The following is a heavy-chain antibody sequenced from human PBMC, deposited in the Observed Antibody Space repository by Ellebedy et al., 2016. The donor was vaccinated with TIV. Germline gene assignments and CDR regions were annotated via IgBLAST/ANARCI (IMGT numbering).Heavy chain of an antibody. CDR2: VYHSGTT. CDR3: ARDLRGSSGWGDYYYYYGMDV. V-gene: IGHV4-4*02. Sequence: SETLSLXXTVSGGSISSSNWWNWVRQPPGRGLEWIGDVYHSGTTNYNLSLKSRVTKSVDTSKNQFSLKLSSVTAADTAVYYCARDLRGSSGWGDYYYYYGMDVWGQGTTVTVSS. CDR1: GGSISSSNW. J-gene: IGHJ6*02. D-gene: IGHD6-19*01.